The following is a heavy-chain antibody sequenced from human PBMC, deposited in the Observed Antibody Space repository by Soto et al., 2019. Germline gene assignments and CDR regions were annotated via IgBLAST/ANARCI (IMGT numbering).Heavy chain of an antibody. V-gene: IGHV4-39*01. CDR1: GGSISSSSYY. CDR2: IYYSGST. D-gene: IGHD3-3*01. CDR3: ARGRHDVWSGTTNNYNWFDP. J-gene: IGHJ5*02. Sequence: QLQLQESGPGLVKPSETLSLTCTVSGGSISSSSYYWGWIRQPPGKGLEWIGSIYYSGSTYYNPSLKSRVTISVDTSKNQFSLKLSSVTAADTAVYYCARGRHDVWSGTTNNYNWFDPWGQGTLVTVSS.